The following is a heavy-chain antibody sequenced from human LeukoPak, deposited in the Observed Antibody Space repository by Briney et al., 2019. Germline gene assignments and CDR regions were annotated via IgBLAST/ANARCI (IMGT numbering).Heavy chain of an antibody. CDR3: ARDQTPLAPVIDAFDI. Sequence: SVKVSCKASGGTFSSYAISWVRQAPGQGLEWMGGIIPIFGTANYAQKFQGRVTITADESTSTAYMELSSLRSEDTAVYYCARDQTPLAPVIDAFDIWGQGTMVTVSS. J-gene: IGHJ3*02. D-gene: IGHD2-21*01. V-gene: IGHV1-69*01. CDR1: GGTFSSYA. CDR2: IIPIFGTA.